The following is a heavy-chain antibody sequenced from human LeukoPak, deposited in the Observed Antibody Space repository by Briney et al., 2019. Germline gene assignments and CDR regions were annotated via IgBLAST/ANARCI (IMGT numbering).Heavy chain of an antibody. D-gene: IGHD3-22*01. CDR1: GFTVSRNY. CDR3: ARRLSNYYDSSGYHLGDY. V-gene: IGHV3-66*01. CDR2: IYSGGST. J-gene: IGHJ4*02. Sequence: GGSLRLSCAASGFTVSRNYMSWVRQAPGKGLEWVSVIYSGGSTYYADSVKGRFTISRDNSKNTLYLQMNSLRAEDTAVYYCARRLSNYYDSSGYHLGDYWGQGTLVTVSS.